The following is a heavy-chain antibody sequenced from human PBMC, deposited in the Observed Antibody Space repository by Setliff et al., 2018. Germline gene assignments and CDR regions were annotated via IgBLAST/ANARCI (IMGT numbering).Heavy chain of an antibody. J-gene: IGHJ6*02. V-gene: IGHV5-51*01. Sequence: GESLKISCKGSGYTFANYWIGWVRQMPGKGLEWMGIIYPGDSDTRYSPSFRGQVTISADKSISTAYVQWSSLKASDTAMYYCARRVGVVVPAPGGDYYYYYGMDVWGQGTTVTVSS. CDR1: GYTFANYW. D-gene: IGHD2-2*01. CDR2: IYPGDSDT. CDR3: ARRVGVVVPAPGGDYYYYYGMDV.